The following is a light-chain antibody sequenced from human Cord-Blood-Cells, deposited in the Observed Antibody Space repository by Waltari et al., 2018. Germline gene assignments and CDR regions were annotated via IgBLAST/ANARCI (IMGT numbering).Light chain of an antibody. Sequence: QSALTQPASVSGSPGQSITISCTGTSSDVGRYNYVSWYQQHPGKAPKLMIYAVSNRPSGVSNRFSGSKSGNTASLTISGLQAEDEADYYCSSYTSSSTLFGGGTKLTVL. J-gene: IGLJ2*01. V-gene: IGLV2-14*01. CDR1: SSDVGRYNY. CDR2: AVS. CDR3: SSYTSSSTL.